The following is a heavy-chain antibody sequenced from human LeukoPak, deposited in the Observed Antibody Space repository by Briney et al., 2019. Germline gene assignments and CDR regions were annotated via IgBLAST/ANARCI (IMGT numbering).Heavy chain of an antibody. CDR1: GFTFSSYA. Sequence: GASLRLSCAASGFTFSSYAMSWVRQAPGKGLEWVSAIGGSGGSTYYADSVKGRFTISRDNSKNTLYLQMNSLRAEDTAVYYCAKGQKDEYYFDYWGQGTLVTVSS. CDR2: IGGSGGST. J-gene: IGHJ4*02. V-gene: IGHV3-23*01. CDR3: AKGQKDEYYFDY.